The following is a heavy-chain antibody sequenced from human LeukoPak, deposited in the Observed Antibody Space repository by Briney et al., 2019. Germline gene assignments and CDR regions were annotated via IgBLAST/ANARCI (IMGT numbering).Heavy chain of an antibody. CDR3: AKWGDYDVLTGYYVSDY. V-gene: IGHV3-23*01. D-gene: IGHD3-9*01. J-gene: IGHJ4*02. CDR1: GFAFSSYA. CDR2: ITASGGNT. Sequence: GGSLRLSCAASGFAFSSYAMSWVRQAPGKGLEWVSAITASGGNTYYADSVKGRFTISRDNSKNTVFLQMNSLRAEDTAVYYCAKWGDYDVLTGYYVSDYWGQRTLVTVSS.